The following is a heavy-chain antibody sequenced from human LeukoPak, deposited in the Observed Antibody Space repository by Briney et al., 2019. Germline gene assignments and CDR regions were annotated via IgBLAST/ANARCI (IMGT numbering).Heavy chain of an antibody. Sequence: GRSLRLSCAASGFTFSSYAMHWVRQAPGKGLEWVAVISYDGSNKYYADSVKGRFTISRDNSKNTLYLQMNSLRAEDTAVYYCAKVGDSSGWYPDYWGQGTLVTVSS. CDR2: ISYDGSNK. CDR1: GFTFSSYA. J-gene: IGHJ4*02. D-gene: IGHD6-19*01. V-gene: IGHV3-30-3*01. CDR3: AKVGDSSGWYPDY.